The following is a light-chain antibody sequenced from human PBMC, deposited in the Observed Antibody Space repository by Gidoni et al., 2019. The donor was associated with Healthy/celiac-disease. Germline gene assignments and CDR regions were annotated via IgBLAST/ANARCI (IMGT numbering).Light chain of an antibody. V-gene: IGKV3-15*01. CDR2: GAS. CDR3: QQYNNRPLT. Sequence: IVTTQSPATLSVSPGERATLTCRASQSLSSNLAWYQQKPGHAPRLLIYGASTRSTGIPARFSGSGSGTEFTLTISSLQSEDFAVYYCQQYNNRPLTFGQGTRLEIK. J-gene: IGKJ5*01. CDR1: QSLSSN.